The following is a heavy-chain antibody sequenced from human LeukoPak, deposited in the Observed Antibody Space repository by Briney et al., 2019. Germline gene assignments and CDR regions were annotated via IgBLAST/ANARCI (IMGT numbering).Heavy chain of an antibody. CDR2: TYYRSKWYN. Sequence: SQTLSLTCAISADSLSSNSATWNWVRQSPSRGLEWLGRTYYRSKWYNDYAVSVKGRVTINPDASKKQFSLQLNSVTPEDTAMYYCARGNGYPFDYWGQGTLVTVSS. D-gene: IGHD3-16*01. CDR1: ADSLSSNSAT. J-gene: IGHJ4*02. CDR3: ARGNGYPFDY. V-gene: IGHV6-1*01.